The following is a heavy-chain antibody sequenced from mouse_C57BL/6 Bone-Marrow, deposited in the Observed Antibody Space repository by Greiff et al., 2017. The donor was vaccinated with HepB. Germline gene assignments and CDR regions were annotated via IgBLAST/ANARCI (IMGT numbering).Heavy chain of an antibody. D-gene: IGHD2-10*02. CDR1: GFTFSNYW. V-gene: IGHV6-3*01. CDR2: IRLKSDNYAT. CDR3: TESMKGY. Sequence: EVQVVESGGDLVQPGGSMKLSCVASGFTFSNYWMNWVRQSPEKGLEWVAQIRLKSDNYATHYAESVKGRFTISRDESKSSVYLQMNNLRAEDTGIYYCTESMKGYWGQGTTLTVSS. J-gene: IGHJ2*01.